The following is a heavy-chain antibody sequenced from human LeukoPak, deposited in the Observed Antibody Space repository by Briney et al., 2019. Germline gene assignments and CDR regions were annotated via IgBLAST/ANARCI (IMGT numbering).Heavy chain of an antibody. CDR3: ARDRGVTGVGRRLDY. Sequence: LETLSLTCIVSGGSINYYYWSWIRQAAGEGLEWIGRVSASGNTNYNPSLKSRVTVSVDNSKNQFSLRLASATAADTAVYYCARDRGVTGVGRRLDYWGQGMLVTVSS. D-gene: IGHD3-10*01. CDR1: GGSINYYY. J-gene: IGHJ4*02. V-gene: IGHV4-4*07. CDR2: VSASGNT.